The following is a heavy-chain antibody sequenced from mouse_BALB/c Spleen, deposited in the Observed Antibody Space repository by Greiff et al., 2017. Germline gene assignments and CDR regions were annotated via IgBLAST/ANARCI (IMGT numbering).Heavy chain of an antibody. Sequence: EVKLLESGGGLVKPGGSLKLSCAASGFAFSSYDMSWVRQTPEKRLEWVAYISSGGGSTYYPDTVKGRFTISRDNAKNTLYLQMSSLKSEDTAMYYCAQLGRDFDYWGQGTTLTVSS. CDR1: GFAFSSYD. CDR2: ISSGGGST. J-gene: IGHJ2*01. CDR3: AQLGRDFDY. D-gene: IGHD4-1*02. V-gene: IGHV5-12-1*01.